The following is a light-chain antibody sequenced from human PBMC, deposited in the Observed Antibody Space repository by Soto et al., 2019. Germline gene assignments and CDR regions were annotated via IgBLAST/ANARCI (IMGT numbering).Light chain of an antibody. Sequence: EIVLTQSPGTLSLSPGERATLSCRASQSVPNHYLAWYQQKSGQAPRRLIFGASFRASGVPDRFSGSGTGTDFTLTISRLEPEDCAVYHCQQYGSSTTFGQGTKVDIK. CDR3: QQYGSSTT. CDR1: QSVPNHY. V-gene: IGKV3-20*01. CDR2: GAS. J-gene: IGKJ1*01.